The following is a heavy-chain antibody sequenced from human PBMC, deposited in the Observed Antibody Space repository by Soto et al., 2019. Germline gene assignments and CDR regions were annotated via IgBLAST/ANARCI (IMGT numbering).Heavy chain of an antibody. Sequence: QVHLVQSGAEVKKPGASVNVSCKTSGYTFTRNGISWVRQAPGQGLEWMGWISPNTGNIKYAQKLQGRVIMTTDTSTSTAYMELMSLRSDDTAVYYCVKDRDSNSWPSRDVWGPGTTVTVSS. J-gene: IGHJ6*02. CDR3: VKDRDSNSWPSRDV. D-gene: IGHD3-22*01. V-gene: IGHV1-18*01. CDR1: GYTFTRNG. CDR2: ISPNTGNI.